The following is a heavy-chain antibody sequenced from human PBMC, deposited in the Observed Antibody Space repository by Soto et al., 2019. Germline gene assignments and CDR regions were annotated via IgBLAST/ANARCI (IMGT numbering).Heavy chain of an antibody. J-gene: IGHJ4*02. CDR2: IWYDGSNK. V-gene: IGHV3-33*01. CDR3: RCYDSSGNAPDFDY. D-gene: IGHD3-22*01. Sequence: GGSLRLSCAASGFTFSSYGMHWVRQAPGKGLEWVAVIWYDGSNKYYADSVKGRFTISRDNSKNTLYLQMNSLRAEDTAVYYCRCYDSSGNAPDFDYWGQGTLVTVSS. CDR1: GFTFSSYG.